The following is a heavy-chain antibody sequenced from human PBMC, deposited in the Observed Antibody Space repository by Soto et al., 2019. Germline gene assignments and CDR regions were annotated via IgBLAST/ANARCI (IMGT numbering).Heavy chain of an antibody. J-gene: IGHJ4*02. Sequence: SETLSLTCTVSCGSISSYYWSWIRQPPGKGLEWIGYIYYSGSTNYNPSLKSRVTISVDTSKNQFSLKLTSVTAADTAVYYCARGLGRPFDYFDCWGQGTLVTVSS. CDR3: ARGLGRPFDYFDC. CDR2: IYYSGST. V-gene: IGHV4-59*01. D-gene: IGHD2-21*01. CDR1: CGSISSYY.